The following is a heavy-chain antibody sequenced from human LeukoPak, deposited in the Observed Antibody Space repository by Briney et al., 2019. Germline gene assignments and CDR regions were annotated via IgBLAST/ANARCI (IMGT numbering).Heavy chain of an antibody. CDR2: SSSNGSRT. D-gene: IGHD3-22*01. CDR3: AKDLDSSLY. CDR1: GFTFSSYW. J-gene: IGHJ4*02. V-gene: IGHV3-74*01. Sequence: GGSLRLSCAASGFTFSSYWMHWVRQAPGEGLVWVSRSSSNGSRTSYADSVKGRFTISRDNAKNTLYLQMNSLRAEDTAVYYCAKDLDSSLYWGQGTLVTVSS.